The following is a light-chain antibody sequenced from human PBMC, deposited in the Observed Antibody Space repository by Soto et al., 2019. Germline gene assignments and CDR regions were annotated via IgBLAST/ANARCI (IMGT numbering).Light chain of an antibody. J-gene: IGLJ3*02. CDR1: SSNIGTDFD. Sequence: QSVLTQPPSVSGAPGQRVSISCTGSSSNIGTDFDVHWYQQLPGTAPKLLIFSNNQRPSGVPDRFSGSKSGTSASLAISGLQPEDEADYYCAAWDDSLSWVFGGGTKLTVL. CDR2: SNN. V-gene: IGLV1-40*01. CDR3: AAWDDSLSWV.